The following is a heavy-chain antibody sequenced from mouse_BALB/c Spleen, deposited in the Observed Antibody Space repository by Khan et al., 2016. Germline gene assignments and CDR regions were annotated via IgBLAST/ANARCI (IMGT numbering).Heavy chain of an antibody. J-gene: IGHJ3*01. V-gene: IGHV3-2*02. CDR1: GYSITSDYA. Sequence: EVQLQESGPGLVKPSQSLSLTCTVTGYSITSDYAWNWIRQFPGNKLEWMGYISYSGSTSYNPSLNSRISITRDTSKNQYFLQLNSVTTEDTATYYGATTVVAPRFAYWGQGILVTVSA. D-gene: IGHD1-1*01. CDR2: ISYSGST. CDR3: ATTVVAPRFAY.